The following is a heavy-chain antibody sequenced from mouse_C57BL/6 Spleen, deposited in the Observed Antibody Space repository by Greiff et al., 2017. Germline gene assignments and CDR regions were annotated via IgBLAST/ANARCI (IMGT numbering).Heavy chain of an antibody. Sequence: VKLMESGPGLVAPSQSLSITCTVSGFSLTSYGVHWVRQPPGKGLEWLVVIWSDGSTTYNSALKSRLSISKDNSKSQVFLKMNSLQTDDTAMYYCARHSNYYGSSYFDYWGQGTTLTVSS. CDR3: ARHSNYYGSSYFDY. CDR2: IWSDGST. CDR1: GFSLTSYG. J-gene: IGHJ2*01. D-gene: IGHD1-1*01. V-gene: IGHV2-6-1*01.